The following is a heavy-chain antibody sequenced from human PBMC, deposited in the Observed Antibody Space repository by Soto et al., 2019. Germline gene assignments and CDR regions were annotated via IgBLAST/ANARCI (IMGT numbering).Heavy chain of an antibody. J-gene: IGHJ5*02. D-gene: IGHD6-13*01. Sequence: PGESLKISCQGSGYSFTSYWISWVRQMPGKGLEWMGRVDPSDSYTNYSPSFQGHVTISADKSISTAYLQWSSLKASDTAMYYCARQYSSSWYGGGPWGQGTLVTVSS. CDR3: ARQYSSSWYGGGP. CDR1: GYSFTSYW. V-gene: IGHV5-10-1*01. CDR2: VDPSDSYT.